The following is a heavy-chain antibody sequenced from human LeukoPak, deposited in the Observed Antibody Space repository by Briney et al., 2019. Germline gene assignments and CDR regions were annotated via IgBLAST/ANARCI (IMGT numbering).Heavy chain of an antibody. V-gene: IGHV1-69*01. CDR1: GGTFSSYA. CDR2: IIPIFGTA. J-gene: IGHJ4*02. Sequence: SVKVSCKASGGTFSSYAISYVRQAPGQRLEWMGGIIPIFGTANYAQKFQGRVTITADESTSTAYMELSSLRSEDTAVYYCARESSGSYRPYFDYWGQGTLVTVSS. D-gene: IGHD1-26*01. CDR3: ARESSGSYRPYFDY.